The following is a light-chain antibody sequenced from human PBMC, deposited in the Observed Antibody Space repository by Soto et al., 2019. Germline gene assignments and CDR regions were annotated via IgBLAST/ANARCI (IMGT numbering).Light chain of an antibody. V-gene: IGKV1-5*03. CDR1: QSISTW. J-gene: IGKJ1*01. CDR2: KAS. Sequence: DIQMTQSPSTLSASVGDRVTITCRASQSISTWLAWYQQKPGKAPKVLIYKASSLQSGVPLRFSGSGSGTDFTLTISSLQPDDFATYYCQQYNSYWWTFGHGTKVEIK. CDR3: QQYNSYWWT.